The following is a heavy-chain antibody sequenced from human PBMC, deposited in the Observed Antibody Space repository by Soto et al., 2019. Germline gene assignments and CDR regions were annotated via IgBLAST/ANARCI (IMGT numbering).Heavy chain of an antibody. V-gene: IGHV3-48*02. Sequence: GGSLRLSCAASGFTFSSYAMRWVRQAPGKGLEWVSAISSSSTIYYADSVKGRFTISRDNAMNSLYLQMNSLRDEDTAVYYCARDLGYGLFDYWGQGTLVTVSS. CDR1: GFTFSSYA. J-gene: IGHJ4*02. D-gene: IGHD5-18*01. CDR3: ARDLGYGLFDY. CDR2: ISSSSTI.